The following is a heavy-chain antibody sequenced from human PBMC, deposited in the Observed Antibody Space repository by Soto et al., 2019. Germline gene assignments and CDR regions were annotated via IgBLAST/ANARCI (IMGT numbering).Heavy chain of an antibody. J-gene: IGHJ4*02. CDR3: ARGVLEPFDY. D-gene: IGHD1-1*01. CDR2: INDYGTTI. Sequence: PGGSLRLSCAASGFTLGNYWMHWVRQTPGKGLVWVSRINDYGTTINYAESVEGRFIISRDDAKSEVYLQMNNLRAEDSAGSYCARGVLEPFDYWGQGALVTVSS. V-gene: IGHV3-74*01. CDR1: GFTLGNYW.